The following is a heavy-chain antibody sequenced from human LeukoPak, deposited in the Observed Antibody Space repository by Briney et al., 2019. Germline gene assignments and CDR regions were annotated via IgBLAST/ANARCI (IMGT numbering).Heavy chain of an antibody. J-gene: IGHJ4*02. V-gene: IGHV3-23*01. Sequence: PGGSLRLSCAASGFTFSSYAMSWVRQAPGKGLEWVSAISGSGGSTYYADSVKGRFTISRDNSKNTLYLQMNSLRAEDTAIYYCATYRQVLLPFESWGQGTLVTVSS. CDR3: ATYRQVLLPFES. CDR2: ISGSGGST. CDR1: GFTFSSYA. D-gene: IGHD2-8*02.